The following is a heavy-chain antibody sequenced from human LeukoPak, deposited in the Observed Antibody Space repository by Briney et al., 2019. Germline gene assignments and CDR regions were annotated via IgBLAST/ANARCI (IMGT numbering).Heavy chain of an antibody. CDR2: INHSGST. D-gene: IGHD6-19*01. CDR1: GGSFSGYY. Sequence: SETLSLTCAVYGGSFSGYYWSWIRQPPGKGLEWIGEINHSGSTNYNPSLKSRVTISVDTSKNQFSLKLSSVTAADTAVYYCARGGGSGWYMDYWGQGTLVTVSS. CDR3: ARGGGSGWYMDY. J-gene: IGHJ4*02. V-gene: IGHV4-34*01.